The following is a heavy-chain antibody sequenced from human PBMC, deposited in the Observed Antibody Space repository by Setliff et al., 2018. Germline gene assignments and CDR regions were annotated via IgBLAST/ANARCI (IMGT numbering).Heavy chain of an antibody. V-gene: IGHV3-48*01. CDR3: ARVDIVVVPAAYYFDY. CDR1: GFTFSSYS. J-gene: IGHJ4*02. D-gene: IGHD2-2*03. Sequence: GGSLRLSCAATGFTFSSYSMNWVRQAPGKGLEWVSYISSSSSTIYYADPVKGRFTISRDNAKNSLYLQMNSLRAEDTAVYYCARVDIVVVPAAYYFDYWGQGTLVTVSS. CDR2: ISSSSSTI.